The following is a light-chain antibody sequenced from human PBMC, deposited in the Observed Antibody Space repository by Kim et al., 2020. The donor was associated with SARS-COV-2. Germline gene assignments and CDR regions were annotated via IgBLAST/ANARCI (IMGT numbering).Light chain of an antibody. CDR1: ESVSNN. CDR2: DVS. J-gene: IGKJ1*01. V-gene: IGKV3-15*01. CDR3: QHYSNWPRT. Sequence: VSPGERATLTCRTRESVSNNVAWYQQQPGQAPRLLIYDVSTRATDIPARFRGSGSGTDFSLTISSLQSEDFAVYYCQHYSNWPRTFGQGTKVDIK.